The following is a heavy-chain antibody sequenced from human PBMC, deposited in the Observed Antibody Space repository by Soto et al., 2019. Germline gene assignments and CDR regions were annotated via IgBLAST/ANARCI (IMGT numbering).Heavy chain of an antibody. J-gene: IGHJ4*02. CDR2: IYHDGIT. Sequence: PSETXSLTCAFTGFSISSGYYFCCIRQPPGKVLEWIGNIYHDGITYYNPSIKSRVTMSVYTSNNQFSLRLTSVTAADTAVYYCASAHDSRHYTFDFWGQGTLVTVSS. CDR1: GFSISSGYY. V-gene: IGHV4-38-2*01. D-gene: IGHD3-3*01. CDR3: ASAHDSRHYTFDF.